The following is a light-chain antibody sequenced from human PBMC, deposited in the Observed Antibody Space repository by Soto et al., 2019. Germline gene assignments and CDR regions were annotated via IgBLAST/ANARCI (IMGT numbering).Light chain of an antibody. CDR3: ASWDDSLNVVV. CDR2: SNN. CDR1: TSNIGSNP. V-gene: IGLV1-44*01. J-gene: IGLJ2*01. Sequence: QSVQTQPPSTSGTPGQRGTISCSGITSNIGSNPVSWYRQLPGAAPQLLIFSNNQRPSGVPDRFSGSKSGTSASLAISGLQSEDEADYYCASWDDSLNVVVFGGGTKLTVL.